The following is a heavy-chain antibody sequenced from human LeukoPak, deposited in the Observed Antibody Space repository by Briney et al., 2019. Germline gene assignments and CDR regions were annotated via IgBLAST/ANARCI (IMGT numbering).Heavy chain of an antibody. D-gene: IGHD2-2*01. CDR3: ARSGYCSSTSCHYYYYYYMDV. J-gene: IGHJ6*03. V-gene: IGHV4-4*07. CDR1: GGSISSYY. Sequence: SETLSLTCTVSGGSISSYYWSWIRQPAGKGLEWIGRIYTSGSTNYNPSLKSRVTMSVDTSKNQFSLKLSSVTAADTAVYYCARSGYCSSTSCHYYYYYYMDVWGKGTTVTVSS. CDR2: IYTSGST.